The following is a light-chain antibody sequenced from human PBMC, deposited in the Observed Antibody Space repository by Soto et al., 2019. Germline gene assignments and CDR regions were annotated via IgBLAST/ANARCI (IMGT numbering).Light chain of an antibody. CDR2: AAS. V-gene: IGKV1-27*01. CDR1: QGISNS. CDR3: QKYNSAPQT. J-gene: IGKJ1*01. Sequence: DIEMSQSRSSVSASVGDRVTITSRASQGISNSLAWYQQKPGKVPTLLIYAASTLQSGAPSRFSGSGSGTDFTLTISSLQPDDVATYYCQKYNSAPQTFGQGTKVDIK.